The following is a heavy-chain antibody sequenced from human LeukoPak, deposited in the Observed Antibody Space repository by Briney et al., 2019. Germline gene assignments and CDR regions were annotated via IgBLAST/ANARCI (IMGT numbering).Heavy chain of an antibody. J-gene: IGHJ4*02. CDR3: ARETDGYSSYCFDY. Sequence: ASVKVSCKASGYTFTGYYMHWVRQAPGQGLEWMGRINPHSGGTNYAQKFQGRVTMTRDTSISTVYMELSSLRSDDTAAYYCARETDGYSSYCFDYWGQGTLVTVSS. V-gene: IGHV1-2*06. CDR1: GYTFTGYY. D-gene: IGHD5-24*01. CDR2: INPHSGGT.